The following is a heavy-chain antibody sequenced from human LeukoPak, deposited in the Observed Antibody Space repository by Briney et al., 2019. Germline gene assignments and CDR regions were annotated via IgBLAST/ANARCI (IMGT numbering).Heavy chain of an antibody. V-gene: IGHV3-33*01. Sequence: GRSLRLSCAASGFTFSSYGMHWVRQAPGKGLEWVAVIWYDGSNKYYADSVKGRFTISRDNSKNTLYLQMNSLRAEDTAVYYCARASITMVRGAGDYGMDVWGKGTTVTVSS. CDR1: GFTFSSYG. J-gene: IGHJ6*04. D-gene: IGHD3-10*01. CDR3: ARASITMVRGAGDYGMDV. CDR2: IWYDGSNK.